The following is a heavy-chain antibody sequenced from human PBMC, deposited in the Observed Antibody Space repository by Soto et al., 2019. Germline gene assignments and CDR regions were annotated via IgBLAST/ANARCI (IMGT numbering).Heavy chain of an antibody. CDR3: ARDDYKDGGNNWFDP. D-gene: IGHD3-16*01. CDR2: IYTKERT. CDR1: GGSITNYY. V-gene: IGHV4-4*07. Sequence: ETLSLTCTVSGGSITNYYWSWIRQPAGKGLEWIGRIYTKERTNYNLSFRNRVTMSVDTSKNQFSLKLDAVTAADTAVYYCARDDYKDGGNNWFDPWGQGTLVTVSS. J-gene: IGHJ5*02.